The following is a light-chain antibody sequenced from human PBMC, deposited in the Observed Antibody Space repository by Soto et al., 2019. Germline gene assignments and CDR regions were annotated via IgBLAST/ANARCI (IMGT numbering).Light chain of an antibody. Sequence: DILVTQSPDSLAVSLGERATINCKSSQSVLYCSDNKNYIAWFQQRSGQPPKLLIYWASSRDSGVPDRFSGSGSGTDITLTSSSLQAEDVAFYYCQHYCDAPLTFGGGPKVEIK. CDR3: QHYCDAPLT. CDR1: QSVLYCSDNKNY. V-gene: IGKV4-1*01. CDR2: WAS. J-gene: IGKJ4*01.